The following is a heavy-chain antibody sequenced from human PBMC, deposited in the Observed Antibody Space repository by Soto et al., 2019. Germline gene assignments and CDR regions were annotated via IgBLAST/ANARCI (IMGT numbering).Heavy chain of an antibody. D-gene: IGHD3-3*01. CDR1: GFTFSSYA. Sequence: PGGSLRLSCAASGFTFSSYAMGWVRQAPGKGLEWVSAISGSGGSTYYADSVKGRFTISRDNSKNTLYLQMESLRAEDTAVYYCAKVQRHYDFRSGYSTSEYYYYYYGMDVWGQGTTVTVSS. CDR2: ISGSGGST. CDR3: AKVQRHYDFRSGYSTSEYYYYYYGMDV. V-gene: IGHV3-23*01. J-gene: IGHJ6*02.